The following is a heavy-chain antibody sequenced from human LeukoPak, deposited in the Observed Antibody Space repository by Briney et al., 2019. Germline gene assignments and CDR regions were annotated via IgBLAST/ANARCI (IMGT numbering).Heavy chain of an antibody. CDR2: INGRGDST. V-gene: IGHV3-23*01. D-gene: IGHD5-12*01. J-gene: IGHJ4*02. Sequence: GGSLRLSRAASGFSFSTYTMNWVRQAPGKGLEWVSAINGRGDSTFYADSVKGQFTISRDNSKSTVYLQMNSLRADDTAVYYCAKSQGWLRFHFDYWGQGTLDTVSS. CDR3: AKSQGWLRFHFDY. CDR1: GFSFSTYT.